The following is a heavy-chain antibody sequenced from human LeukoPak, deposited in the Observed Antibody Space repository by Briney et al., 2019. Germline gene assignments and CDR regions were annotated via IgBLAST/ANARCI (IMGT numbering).Heavy chain of an antibody. J-gene: IGHJ4*02. CDR1: GFIFDDYA. Sequence: PGGSLRLSCAASGFIFDDYAMQWVRQAPGKGLEWVSGISWNSGSIGYADSVKGRFTISRDNAKNSLYLQMNSLRAEDTALYYCAQVSFGESSFDYWGQGTLVTVSS. D-gene: IGHD3-10*01. V-gene: IGHV3-9*01. CDR3: AQVSFGESSFDY. CDR2: ISWNSGSI.